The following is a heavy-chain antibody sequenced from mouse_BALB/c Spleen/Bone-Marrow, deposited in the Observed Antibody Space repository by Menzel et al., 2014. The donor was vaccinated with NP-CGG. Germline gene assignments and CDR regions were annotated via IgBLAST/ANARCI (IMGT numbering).Heavy chain of an antibody. CDR2: IYPSDSYT. CDR3: TRWLPYAMDY. J-gene: IGHJ4*01. CDR1: GYTFTNYW. D-gene: IGHD2-2*01. Sequence: QVQLQQPGAELVRPGASVKLSCKASGYTFTNYWINWVKQRPGQGLEWIGNIYPSDSYTNYNQKFKDKATLTVDKSSSTAYMQLSSPTSEDSAVYYCTRWLPYAMDYWGQGTSVTASS. V-gene: IGHV1-69*02.